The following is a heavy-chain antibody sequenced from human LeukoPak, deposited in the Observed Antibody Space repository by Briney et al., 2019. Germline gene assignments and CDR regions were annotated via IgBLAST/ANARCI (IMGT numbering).Heavy chain of an antibody. Sequence: PGGSRRLSCAASGFTFSSYGMHWVRQAPGKGLEWVAVIWYDGSNKYYADSVKGRFTISRDNSKNTLYLQTNSLRAEDTAVYYCARDGEVWYSGSYYGYYFVYWGQGTLVTVSS. V-gene: IGHV3-33*01. CDR2: IWYDGSNK. CDR3: ARDGEVWYSGSYYGYYFVY. CDR1: GFTFSSYG. D-gene: IGHD1-26*01. J-gene: IGHJ4*02.